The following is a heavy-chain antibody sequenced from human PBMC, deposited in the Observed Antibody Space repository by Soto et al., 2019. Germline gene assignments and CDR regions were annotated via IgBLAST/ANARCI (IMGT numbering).Heavy chain of an antibody. CDR3: ARERVSDCSSTSCYGLDY. CDR1: GGSFSGYY. D-gene: IGHD2-2*01. J-gene: IGHJ4*02. V-gene: IGHV4-34*01. CDR2: INHSGST. Sequence: QGQLQQWGAGLLKPSETLSLTCAVYGGSFSGYYWSWIRQPPGKGLEWIGEINHSGSTNYNPSLKSRVTISVDTYKNQFSLKLSSVTAADTAVYYCARERVSDCSSTSCYGLDYWGQGTLVTVSS.